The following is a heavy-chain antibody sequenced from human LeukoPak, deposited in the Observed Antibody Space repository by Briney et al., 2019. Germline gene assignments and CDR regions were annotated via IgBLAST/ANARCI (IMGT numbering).Heavy chain of an antibody. CDR3: ARRSYDFWSGWPDV. CDR2: IYYSGST. V-gene: IGHV4-30-4*02. CDR1: GGSISSGDYY. Sequence: SDTLSLTCTVSGGSISSGDYYWSRIRQSPGQGLEWIGYIYYSGSTYSNPSLKSRVTISVDTTNNQCSLKLSSVTAADTAVYYCARRSYDFWSGWPDVWGKGSTVTVSS. D-gene: IGHD3-3*01. J-gene: IGHJ6*04.